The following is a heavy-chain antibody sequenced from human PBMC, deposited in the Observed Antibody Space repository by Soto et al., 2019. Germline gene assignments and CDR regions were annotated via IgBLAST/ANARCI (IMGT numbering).Heavy chain of an antibody. CDR2: IYYSGST. V-gene: IGHV4-39*02. CDR1: GGSISSSSYY. D-gene: IGHD2-15*01. CDR3: ATQEVGGSYVYTFDP. Sequence: QLQLQESGPGLVKPSETLSLTCTVSGGSISSSSYYWGWIRQPPGKGLEWIGSIYYSGSTYYNPSLKSRGTISVDTSKTHFSLKLSSVTAADTAVYYCATQEVGGSYVYTFDPWGQGTLVTVSS. J-gene: IGHJ5*02.